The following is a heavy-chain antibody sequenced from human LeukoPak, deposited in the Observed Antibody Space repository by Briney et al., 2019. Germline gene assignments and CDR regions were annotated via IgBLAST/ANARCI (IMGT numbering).Heavy chain of an antibody. D-gene: IGHD2-2*01. V-gene: IGHV1-18*01. J-gene: IGHJ3*02. CDR2: ISAYNGNT. CDR1: GYTFTSYG. CDR3: AREGSVVPAANDAFDI. Sequence: ASVKVSCKASGYTFTSYGSSWVRQAPGQGLEWMGWISAYNGNTNYAQKLQGRVTMTTDTSTSTAYMELRSLRSDDTAVYYCAREGSVVPAANDAFDIWGQGTMVTVSS.